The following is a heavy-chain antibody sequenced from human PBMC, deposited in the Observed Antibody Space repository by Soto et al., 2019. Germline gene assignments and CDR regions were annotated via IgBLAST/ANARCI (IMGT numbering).Heavy chain of an antibody. J-gene: IGHJ4*02. CDR2: INSDGRST. CDR1: GFTFSSYW. V-gene: IGHV3-74*01. Sequence: GGSLRLSCAASGFTFSSYWMHWVRQAPGKGLVWVSRINSDGRSTTYADSVKGRFTISRDNAKNTLYLQMDSLSAEDTAVYFCAKGYSGYDYANWGQGSLVTVSS. D-gene: IGHD5-12*01. CDR3: AKGYSGYDYAN.